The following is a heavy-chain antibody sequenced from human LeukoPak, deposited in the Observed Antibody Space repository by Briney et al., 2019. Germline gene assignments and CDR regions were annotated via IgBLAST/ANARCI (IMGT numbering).Heavy chain of an antibody. CDR2: ISWNSGSI. V-gene: IGHV3-9*01. CDR1: GFTFDDYA. Sequence: PGGSLRLSCAASGFTFDDYAMHWVRQAPGKGLEWVSGISWNSGSIDYADSVKGRFTISRDNAKNSLYLQMNSLRAEDTALYYCAKANVVVVAATPFDIWGQGAMVTVSS. J-gene: IGHJ3*02. CDR3: AKANVVVVAATPFDI. D-gene: IGHD2-15*01.